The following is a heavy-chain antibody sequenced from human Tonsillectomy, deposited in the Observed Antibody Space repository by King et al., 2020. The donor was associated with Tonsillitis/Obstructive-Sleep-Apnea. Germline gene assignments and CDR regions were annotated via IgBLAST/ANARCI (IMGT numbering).Heavy chain of an antibody. CDR3: ARYSSSWRGVYYFDY. J-gene: IGHJ4*02. CDR2: IYYSGST. D-gene: IGHD6-13*01. Sequence: QLQESGPGLVKPSETLSLTCTVSGGSFSSGSYYWSWIRQPPGKGLEWIGDIYYSGSTNYNPSLKCRVTISVDTSKNQFSLKLSSVTAADTAVYYCARYSSSWRGVYYFDYWGQGTLVTVSS. CDR1: GGSFSSGSYY. V-gene: IGHV4-61*01.